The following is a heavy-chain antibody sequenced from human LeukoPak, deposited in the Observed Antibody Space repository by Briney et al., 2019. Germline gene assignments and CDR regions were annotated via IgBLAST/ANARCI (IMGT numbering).Heavy chain of an antibody. J-gene: IGHJ5*02. V-gene: IGHV1-46*01. CDR3: ARGGYYYGSGSYLGWFDP. CDR1: GYTFTSYH. D-gene: IGHD3-10*01. CDR2: INPSGGST. Sequence: GASVKVSCKASGYTFTSYHMHWVRQAPGQGLEWMGIINPSGGSTRYAQKFQGRITMTRDTSTSTVYMELSSLRSEDTAVYYCARGGYYYGSGSYLGWFDPWGQGTLVTVSS.